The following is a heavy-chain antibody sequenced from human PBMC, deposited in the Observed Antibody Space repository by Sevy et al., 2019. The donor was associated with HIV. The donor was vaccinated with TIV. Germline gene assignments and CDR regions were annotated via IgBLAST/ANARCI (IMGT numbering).Heavy chain of an antibody. Sequence: GGSLRLSCAASGLMFSNYNMNWVRQAPGQGLEWVACISNSSSYIYYVDSVKGRFTISRDNAKNSLYLQMNSLRAEDTAVYYCASEKEQLVLWPYYGMDVWGQGPTVTVSS. CDR2: ISNSSSYI. J-gene: IGHJ6*02. CDR1: GLMFSNYN. V-gene: IGHV3-21*01. D-gene: IGHD6-13*01. CDR3: ASEKEQLVLWPYYGMDV.